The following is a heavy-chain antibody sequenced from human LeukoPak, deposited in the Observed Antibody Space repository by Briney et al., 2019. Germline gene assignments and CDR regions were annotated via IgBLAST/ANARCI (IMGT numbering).Heavy chain of an antibody. V-gene: IGHV1-8*03. D-gene: IGHD6-13*01. CDR3: ARGPTYSSGWYDFDY. Sequence: GASVKVSCKASGYTFIRYDINWVRQATGQGLEWMGWMNPNSGDTGFAQKFQGRVTITWNTSISTAYMELSSLTSKDAAVYYCARGPTYSSGWYDFDYWGQGTLVTVSS. CDR2: MNPNSGDT. J-gene: IGHJ4*02. CDR1: GYTFIRYD.